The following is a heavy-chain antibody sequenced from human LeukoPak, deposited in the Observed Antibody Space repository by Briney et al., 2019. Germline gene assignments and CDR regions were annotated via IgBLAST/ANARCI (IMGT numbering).Heavy chain of an antibody. Sequence: GASVKVSCKASGGTFSSYAISWVRQAPGQGLEWMGGIIPMFGTANYAQKFQGRVTITADESTSTAYMELRSLRSEDMAVYYCARAVPRGYAFDIWGQGTMVTVSS. D-gene: IGHD3-10*01. CDR3: ARAVPRGYAFDI. V-gene: IGHV1-69*13. CDR2: IIPMFGTA. CDR1: GGTFSSYA. J-gene: IGHJ3*02.